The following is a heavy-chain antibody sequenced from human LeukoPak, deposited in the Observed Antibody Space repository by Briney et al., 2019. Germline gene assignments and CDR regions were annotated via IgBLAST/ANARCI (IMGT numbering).Heavy chain of an antibody. Sequence: SETLSLTCTVSGGSISNYYWTWLRQPPGKGLEWIGFISYSGSTSYNPSLKSRVTISLDTSKNQFSLKLSSVTAADTAVYYCARAYYFDSSGYDDAFDIWGQGTMVTVSS. CDR2: ISYSGST. D-gene: IGHD3-22*01. J-gene: IGHJ3*02. CDR3: ARAYYFDSSGYDDAFDI. V-gene: IGHV4-59*01. CDR1: GGSISNYY.